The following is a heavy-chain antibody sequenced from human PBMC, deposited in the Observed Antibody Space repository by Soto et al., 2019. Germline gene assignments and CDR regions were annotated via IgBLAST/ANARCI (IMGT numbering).Heavy chain of an antibody. D-gene: IGHD3-9*01. Sequence: PXGSLILSCSGSGFTPTTTPLSWVRQPPGKGLEWVTTISGTASRTYYVDSVKGRFFISRDNSKNTVTLQMNNLTLDDTAVYYCATSFRYFDNWGQGTRVTVSS. V-gene: IGHV3-23*01. CDR2: ISGTASRT. CDR3: ATSFRYFDN. CDR1: GFTPTTTP. J-gene: IGHJ4*02.